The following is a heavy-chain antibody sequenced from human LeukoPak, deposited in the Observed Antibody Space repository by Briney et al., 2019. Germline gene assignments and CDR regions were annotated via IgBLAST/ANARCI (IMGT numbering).Heavy chain of an antibody. J-gene: IGHJ4*02. Sequence: PGVSLRRSCAASGFTFSSYWMNWARQAPGKGLEWVAVISSDSNTRIYANSVEGRFTISRDNSKNTVYLQLSGLRVEDTAVYYCLREGYYDTSGPFSGYFDFWGQGDLVTVFS. V-gene: IGHV3-30*03. CDR2: ISSDSNTR. D-gene: IGHD3-22*01. CDR3: LREGYYDTSGPFSGYFDF. CDR1: GFTFSSYW.